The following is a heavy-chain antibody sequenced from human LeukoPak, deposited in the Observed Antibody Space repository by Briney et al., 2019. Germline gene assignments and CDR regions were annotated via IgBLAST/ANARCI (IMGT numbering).Heavy chain of an antibody. D-gene: IGHD3-9*01. CDR2: IVGSGSNT. CDR3: AMWGDYDILTGYYDSDY. V-gene: IGHV3-23*01. Sequence: QPGGSLRLSCVASGFTFSNYAMSWVRQAPGKGLEWVSAIVGSGSNTYYADSVKGRFTISRDNPKNTLYLQMNSLRADDTAVYYCAMWGDYDILTGYYDSDYWGQGTLVTVSS. CDR1: GFTFSNYA. J-gene: IGHJ4*02.